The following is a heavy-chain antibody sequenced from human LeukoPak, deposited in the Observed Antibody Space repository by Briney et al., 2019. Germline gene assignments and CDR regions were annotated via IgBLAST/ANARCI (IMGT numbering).Heavy chain of an antibody. V-gene: IGHV3-74*01. CDR1: GFIFNNYA. J-gene: IGHJ4*02. Sequence: GGSLRLSCAGSGFIFNNYAMHWVRQAPGKGPMWVSRICPDGTVTNYADSVKARFIISRDNARNTVYLQMNSLRVEDTAVYYCVRDFRSADYWGQGTLVTVSS. CDR3: VRDFRSADY. CDR2: ICPDGTVT.